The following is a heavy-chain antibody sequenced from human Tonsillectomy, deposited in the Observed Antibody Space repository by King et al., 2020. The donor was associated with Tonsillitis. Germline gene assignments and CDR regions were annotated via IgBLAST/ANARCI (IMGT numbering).Heavy chain of an antibody. CDR2: IDGNGDRI. CDR3: AKEGSYYMDV. Sequence: VQLVESGGGLVQPGGSLGLSCAASGFALKNFFMSWVRQAPGKGLEWVSLIDGNGDRIKYADSVKGRFTISRDNSNNTLYLQMNSLRAEDRAVYYCAKEGSYYMDVWGKGTTVTVSS. CDR1: GFALKNFF. V-gene: IGHV3-23*04. J-gene: IGHJ6*03.